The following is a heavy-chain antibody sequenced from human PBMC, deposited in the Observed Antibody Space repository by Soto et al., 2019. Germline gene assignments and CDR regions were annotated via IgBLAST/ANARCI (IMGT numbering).Heavy chain of an antibody. CDR2: ITGSGDST. D-gene: IGHD5-12*01. Sequence: EVQLLESGGGLVQPGGSLRLSCAASGFTFSSYAMSWVRQAPGKGLEWVSAITGSGDSTSYADSVKGRCTVSRANSKTTLYLKMNSLRAEDTAVYYCAKVFVLTIRAGFDYWGLGTLVTISS. J-gene: IGHJ4*02. CDR1: GFTFSSYA. V-gene: IGHV3-23*01. CDR3: AKVFVLTIRAGFDY.